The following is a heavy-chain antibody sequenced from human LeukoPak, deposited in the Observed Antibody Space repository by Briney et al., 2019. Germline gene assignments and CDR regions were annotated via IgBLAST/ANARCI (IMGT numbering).Heavy chain of an antibody. CDR3: ARGDITMVRGVRVLDAFDI. V-gene: IGHV4-59*01. Sequence: SETLSLTCTVSGDSINSYYWSWIRQPPGKGLEWIGYISYSGSTNYNPSLKSRVTISVDTSKNQFSLKLSSVTAADTAVYYCARGDITMVRGVRVLDAFDIWGQGTMVTVSS. CDR1: GDSINSYY. CDR2: ISYSGST. J-gene: IGHJ3*02. D-gene: IGHD3-10*01.